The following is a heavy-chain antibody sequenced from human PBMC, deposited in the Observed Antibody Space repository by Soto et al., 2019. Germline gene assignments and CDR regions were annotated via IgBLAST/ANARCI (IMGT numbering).Heavy chain of an antibody. Sequence: QITLKESGPTLVKPTQTLTLTCTFSGFSFSINGVAVGWIRQPPGQALEWLALIYWDDDQRYNPSLKNRLTITKDTSRNQVVLTMTNMDPVDTATYYCAHKRDVSRGFKSSGQGTLVTVSS. CDR2: IYWDDDQ. J-gene: IGHJ5*01. CDR1: GFSFSINGVA. CDR3: AHKRDVSRGFKS. V-gene: IGHV2-5*02.